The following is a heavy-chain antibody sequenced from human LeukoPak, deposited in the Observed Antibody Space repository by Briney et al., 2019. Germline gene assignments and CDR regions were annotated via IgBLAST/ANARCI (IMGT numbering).Heavy chain of an antibody. CDR1: GGSFSGYY. CDR3: ARLPAYYYDSSGYSGAFDI. D-gene: IGHD3-22*01. CDR2: INHSGST. Sequence: PSETLSLTCAVYGGSFSGYYWSWIRQPPGKGLEWIGEINHSGSTNYNPSLKSRVAISVDTSKNQFSLKLSSVTAADTAVYYCARLPAYYYDSSGYSGAFDIWGQGTMVTVSS. J-gene: IGHJ3*02. V-gene: IGHV4-34*01.